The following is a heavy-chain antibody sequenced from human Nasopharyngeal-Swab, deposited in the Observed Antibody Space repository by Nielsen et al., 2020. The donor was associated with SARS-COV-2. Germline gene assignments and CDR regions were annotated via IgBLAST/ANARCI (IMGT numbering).Heavy chain of an antibody. CDR3: ARDTGGSHGY. CDR2: IWYDGSNK. V-gene: IGHV3-33*01. J-gene: IGHJ4*02. Sequence: GESLKISCAASGFTFSSYGMHWVRQAPGKGLEWVAVIWYDGSNKYYADSVKGRFTISRDNSKNTLYLQMNSLRAEDTAVYYCARDTGGSHGYWGQGTLVTVSS. D-gene: IGHD1-26*01. CDR1: GFTFSSYG.